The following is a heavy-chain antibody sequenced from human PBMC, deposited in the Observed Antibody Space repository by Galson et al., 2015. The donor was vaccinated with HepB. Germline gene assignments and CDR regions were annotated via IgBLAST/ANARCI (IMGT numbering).Heavy chain of an antibody. J-gene: IGHJ2*01. CDR2: ISYDGSNK. Sequence: SLRLSCAASGFTFSSYAMHWVRQAPGKGLEWVAVISYDGSNKYYADSVKGRFTISRDNSKNTLYLQMNSLRAEDTAVYYCARDSPSTLYSNYALGYWYFDLWGRGTLVTVSS. CDR3: ARDSPSTLYSNYALGYWYFDL. V-gene: IGHV3-30-3*01. D-gene: IGHD4-11*01. CDR1: GFTFSSYA.